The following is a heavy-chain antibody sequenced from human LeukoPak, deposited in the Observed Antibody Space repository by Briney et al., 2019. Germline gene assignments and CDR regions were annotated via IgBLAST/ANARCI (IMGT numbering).Heavy chain of an antibody. CDR2: IYYSGST. V-gene: IGHV4-59*08. CDR1: GGSISSYY. J-gene: IGHJ4*02. Sequence: SETLSLTCTVPGGSISSYYWSWIRQPPGKGLEWIGYIYYSGSTNYNPSLKSRVTISVDTSKNQFSLKLSSVTAAHTAVYYCARTRSSSWYYFDYGGQGTLVTVSS. CDR3: ARTRSSSWYYFDY. D-gene: IGHD6-13*01.